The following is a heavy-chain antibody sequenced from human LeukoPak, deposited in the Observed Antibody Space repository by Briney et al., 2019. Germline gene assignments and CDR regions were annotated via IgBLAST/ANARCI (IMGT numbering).Heavy chain of an antibody. CDR2: IYYSGST. Sequence: PSETLSLTCTVSGGSISSSSYYWGWIRQPPGKGLEWTGSIYYSGSTYYNPSLKSRVTISVDTSKNQFSLKLSSVTAADTAVYYCASTRDSHSSGTEYFQHWGQGTLVTVSS. D-gene: IGHD6-19*01. CDR1: GGSISSSSYY. CDR3: ASTRDSHSSGTEYFQH. J-gene: IGHJ1*01. V-gene: IGHV4-39*07.